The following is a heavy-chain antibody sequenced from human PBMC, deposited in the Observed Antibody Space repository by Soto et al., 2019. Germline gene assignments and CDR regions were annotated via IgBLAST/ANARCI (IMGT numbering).Heavy chain of an antibody. CDR3: AKNGQPPYYYYGMDV. CDR1: GYTFTRSG. CDR2: ISGYNGDT. J-gene: IGHJ6*02. Sequence: ASVKVSCKASGYTFTRSGISWVRQAPGQGLEWMGWISGYNGDTNYAQKLQGRVTMTTDTSTTTAYMELRSLTSDDTAVYYCAKNGQPPYYYYGMDVWGQGTTVTVSS. D-gene: IGHD2-8*01. V-gene: IGHV1-18*01.